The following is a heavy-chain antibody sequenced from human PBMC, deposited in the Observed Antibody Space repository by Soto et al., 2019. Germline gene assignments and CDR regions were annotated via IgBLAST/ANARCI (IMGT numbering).Heavy chain of an antibody. CDR3: AGWGGHDYNL. CDR2: INPDGNVG. V-gene: IGHV3-7*03. J-gene: IGHJ4*02. Sequence: EVQLLGSGGGLVQPGGSLRLSCVGSGFTFSTYWMNWVRQAPGKGLEWVANINPDGNVGTYVDSVRGRFTTSRDNAKNSLYLQMNSRRADDTAVYFCAGWGGHDYNLWGQGIMVTVSS. CDR1: GFTFSTYW. D-gene: IGHD4-4*01.